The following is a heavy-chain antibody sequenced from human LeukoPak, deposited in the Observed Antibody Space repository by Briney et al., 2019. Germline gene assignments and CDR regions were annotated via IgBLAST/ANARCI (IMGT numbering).Heavy chain of an antibody. CDR2: INPNSGGT. Sequence: GASVKVSCKASGYTFTGYYMHWVRQAPGQGLAWMGWINPNSGGTNYAQKFQGRVTMTRDTSISTAYMELSRLRSDDTAVYYCARRYPRRPTYYYDSSGYYWGDNFDYWGQGTLVTVSS. V-gene: IGHV1-2*02. CDR3: ARRYPRRPTYYYDSSGYYWGDNFDY. D-gene: IGHD3-22*01. J-gene: IGHJ4*02. CDR1: GYTFTGYY.